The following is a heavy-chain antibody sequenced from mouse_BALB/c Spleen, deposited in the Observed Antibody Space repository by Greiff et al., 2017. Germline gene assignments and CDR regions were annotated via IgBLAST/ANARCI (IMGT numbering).Heavy chain of an antibody. CDR1: GFSLSTYGIG. Sequence: QVTLKESGPGILQPSQTLSLTCSFSGFSLSTYGIGVGWIRQPSGKGLEWLAHIWWNDNKYYNTALKSRLTISKDTSNNQVFLKIASVDTADTATYYCARMGDYDAWFAYWGQGTLVTVSA. CDR2: IWWNDNK. CDR3: ARMGDYDAWFAY. V-gene: IGHV8-11*01. D-gene: IGHD2-4*01. J-gene: IGHJ3*01.